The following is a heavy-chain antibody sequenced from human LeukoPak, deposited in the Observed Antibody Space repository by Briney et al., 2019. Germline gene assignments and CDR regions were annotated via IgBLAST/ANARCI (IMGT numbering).Heavy chain of an antibody. CDR3: ARVLSGYYFYMDV. CDR2: IGTAGDT. CDR1: GFIFSSYD. V-gene: IGHV3-13*01. Sequence: GSLRLSCAASGFIFSSYDMHWVRQPPGKGLEWVSAIGTAGDTYYPGSVKGRFNVSRENAKNSLYLQMDSLRAGDTAVYYCARVLSGYYFYMDVWGKGTTVTVSS. J-gene: IGHJ6*03. D-gene: IGHD3-10*01.